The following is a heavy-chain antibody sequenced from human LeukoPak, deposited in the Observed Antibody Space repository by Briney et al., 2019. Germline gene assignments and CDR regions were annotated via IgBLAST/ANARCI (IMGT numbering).Heavy chain of an antibody. D-gene: IGHD3-22*01. Sequence: PSETLSLTCTVSGGSIRNYYWSWIRQAAGKGLEWIGRIYSSGSTNYNPSLKSRVTMSVDTSKNQFSLKLSSVTAADTAVYYCAAHSGSDAFDIWGQGTMVTVSS. J-gene: IGHJ3*02. CDR2: IYSSGST. V-gene: IGHV4-4*07. CDR1: GGSIRNYY. CDR3: AAHSGSDAFDI.